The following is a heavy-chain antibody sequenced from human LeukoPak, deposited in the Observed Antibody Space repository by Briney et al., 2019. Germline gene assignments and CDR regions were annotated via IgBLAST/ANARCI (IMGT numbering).Heavy chain of an antibody. D-gene: IGHD1-26*01. J-gene: IGHJ4*02. CDR3: ARVYGRSSAGRSFDS. V-gene: IGHV1-18*01. Sequence: ASVKVSCTSSGYSFNSYGISWVRQAPGQGREWMGWISAYNGNTNYAQKVQGRVTMTTDTSTSTAYMDLRSLRSDDTAVYYCARVYGRSSAGRSFDSWGQGTLVTVSS. CDR1: GYSFNSYG. CDR2: ISAYNGNT.